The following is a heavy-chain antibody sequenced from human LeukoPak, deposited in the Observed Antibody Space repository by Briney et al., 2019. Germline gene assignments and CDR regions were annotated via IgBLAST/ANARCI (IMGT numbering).Heavy chain of an antibody. D-gene: IGHD3-3*02. V-gene: IGHV4-30-4*01. CDR3: ARSSILAWFDP. CDR2: IYYSGST. J-gene: IGHJ5*02. Sequence: SQTLSLACTVSGGSISSGDYYWSWIRQPPGKGLEWIGYIYYSGSTYYNPSLKSRVTISVDTSKNQFSLKLSSVTAADTAVYYCARSSILAWFDPWGQGTLVTVSS. CDR1: GGSISSGDYY.